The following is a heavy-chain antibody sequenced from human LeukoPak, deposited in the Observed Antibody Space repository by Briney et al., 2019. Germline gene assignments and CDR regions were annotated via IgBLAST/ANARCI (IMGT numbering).Heavy chain of an antibody. V-gene: IGHV3-53*01. D-gene: IGHD1-26*01. CDR2: NYSGGST. J-gene: IGHJ4*02. CDR1: GFTVSSNY. Sequence: GGSLRLSCAASGFTVSSNYMSWVRQAPGKGLEWVSVNYSGGSTYYADSVKGRFTISRDNSKNTLYLQMNSLRAEDTAVYYCARDRIVGATPSGEDWGQGTLVTVSS. CDR3: ARDRIVGATPSGED.